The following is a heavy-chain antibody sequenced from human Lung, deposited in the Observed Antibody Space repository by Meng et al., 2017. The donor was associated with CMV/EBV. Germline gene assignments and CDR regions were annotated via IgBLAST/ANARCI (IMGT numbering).Heavy chain of an antibody. CDR1: GFTFSDYS. CDR2: ISCSGTTI. D-gene: IGHD3-22*01. CDR3: ARNWGYNDGTSYYWGMFDY. J-gene: IGHJ4*02. V-gene: IGHV3-48*04. Sequence: SCAASGFTFSDYSLNWVRQAPGKGLEWISYISCSGTTIYYADSVKGRFTISRDYAKNSLYLQMNSLRAEDTAVYYCARNWGYNDGTSYYWGMFDYXGQGXLVTVSS.